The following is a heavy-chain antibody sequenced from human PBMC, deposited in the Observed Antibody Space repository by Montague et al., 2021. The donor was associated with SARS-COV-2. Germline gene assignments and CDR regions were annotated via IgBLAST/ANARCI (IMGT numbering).Heavy chain of an antibody. CDR3: ARDRQDVVVPALGIGAYYYYYYMDV. J-gene: IGHJ6*03. Sequence: SETLSLTCTVSGGSFSGYYWSWIRQPPGKGLEWIGEINHSGSTXXXPSXXXRVTISVDTSKNQFSLKLSSVTAADTAVYYCARDRQDVVVPALGIGAYYYYYYMDVWGKGTTVTVSS. CDR1: GGSFSGYY. V-gene: IGHV4-34*01. D-gene: IGHD2-2*01. CDR2: INHSGST.